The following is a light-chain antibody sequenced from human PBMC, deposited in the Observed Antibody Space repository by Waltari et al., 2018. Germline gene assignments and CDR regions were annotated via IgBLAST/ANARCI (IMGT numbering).Light chain of an antibody. CDR2: AAS. J-gene: IGKJ4*01. Sequence: EIVLTQSPGTLSLSPGERATLSYKASQSLSTSLAWYQQKPGQAPRLLIYAASAGATCIPDRFSGSGSGTDFTLTISRLEPEDFAVYYCQQYGSSPLTFGGGTKVEIK. V-gene: IGKV3-20*01. CDR3: QQYGSSPLT. CDR1: QSLSTS.